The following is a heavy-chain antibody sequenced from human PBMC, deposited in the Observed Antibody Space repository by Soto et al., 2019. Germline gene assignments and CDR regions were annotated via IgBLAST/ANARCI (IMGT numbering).Heavy chain of an antibody. D-gene: IGHD4-17*01. J-gene: IGHJ4*02. CDR2: INHSGST. Sequence: PSETLSLTCAVYGGSFSGYYWSWIRQPPGKGLEWIGEINHSGSTNYNPSLKSRVTISVDTSKNQFSLKLSSVTAADTAVYYCARGPFGLNDYGNYGIVRNSYFDYWGQGTLVTVSS. V-gene: IGHV4-34*01. CDR1: GGSFSGYY. CDR3: ARGPFGLNDYGNYGIVRNSYFDY.